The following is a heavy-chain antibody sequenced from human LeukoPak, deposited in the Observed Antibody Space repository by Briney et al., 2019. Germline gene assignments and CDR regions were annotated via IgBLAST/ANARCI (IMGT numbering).Heavy chain of an antibody. Sequence: GGSLRLSCVGSGFNVTTNNMYWVRQAPGKGLECVSTFLAGGLLDYADSVRDRFTISRDTSKNTLYLQMNSLSAEDTAVYYCGRRFCNSYPLDFWGQGTLVTVSS. D-gene: IGHD2-21*01. J-gene: IGHJ4*02. V-gene: IGHV3-66*04. CDR3: GRRFCNSYPLDF. CDR2: FLAGGLL. CDR1: GFNVTTNN.